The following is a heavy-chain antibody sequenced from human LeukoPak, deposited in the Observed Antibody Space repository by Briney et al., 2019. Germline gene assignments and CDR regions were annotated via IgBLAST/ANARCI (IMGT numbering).Heavy chain of an antibody. D-gene: IGHD6-13*01. CDR1: GGSLSTYY. CDR2: IYYDGST. V-gene: IGHV4-59*01. Sequence: SETLSLTCTVSGGSLSTYYWTWIRQPPGKGLEWIGYIYYDGSTNYNPSLKRRVTISVDTSKKQFSLKLTSVTAADTALYYCARVAPAAGDHFDYWGQGTLVTVSP. CDR3: ARVAPAAGDHFDY. J-gene: IGHJ4*02.